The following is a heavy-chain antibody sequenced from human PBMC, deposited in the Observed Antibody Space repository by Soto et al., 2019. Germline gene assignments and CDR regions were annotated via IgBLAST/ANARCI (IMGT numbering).Heavy chain of an antibody. Sequence: GASVKVSCKASGYTFTSYGISWVRQAPGQGLEWMGWISAYNGNTYYAQKLQGRVTMSTDTSTSTVYMELRSLRSEDTAVYYCAKDHRQYCGGDCYSDYWGQGTLVTVSS. D-gene: IGHD2-21*02. CDR2: ISAYNGNT. CDR1: GYTFTSYG. V-gene: IGHV1-18*01. J-gene: IGHJ4*02. CDR3: AKDHRQYCGGDCYSDY.